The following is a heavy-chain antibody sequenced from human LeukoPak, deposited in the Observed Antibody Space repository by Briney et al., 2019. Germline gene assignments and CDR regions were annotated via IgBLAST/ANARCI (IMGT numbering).Heavy chain of an antibody. CDR2: ISYDGSNK. J-gene: IGHJ4*02. D-gene: IGHD3-10*01. CDR3: AKDPQVVGSGSD. CDR1: GFTFSSYG. V-gene: IGHV3-30*18. Sequence: GGSLRLTCAASGFTFSSYGMHWVRQAPGKGLEWVAVISYDGSNKYYADSVKGRFTISRDNSKNTLYLQMNSLRAEDTAVYYCAKDPQVVGSGSDWGQGTLVTVSS.